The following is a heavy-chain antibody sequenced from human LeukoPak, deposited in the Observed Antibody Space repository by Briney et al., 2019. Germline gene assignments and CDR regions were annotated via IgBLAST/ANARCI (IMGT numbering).Heavy chain of an antibody. V-gene: IGHV4-4*02. Sequence: SETLSLTCAVSGGSISSSNCWSWVRQPPGKGLEWIGEIYHSGSANYNPSLKSRVTISLDKSKNRFSLKLSSVTAADTAVYYCARANDYGDPLPRYMDVWGKGTTVTVSS. CDR3: ARANDYGDPLPRYMDV. D-gene: IGHD4-17*01. J-gene: IGHJ6*03. CDR2: IYHSGSA. CDR1: GGSISSSNC.